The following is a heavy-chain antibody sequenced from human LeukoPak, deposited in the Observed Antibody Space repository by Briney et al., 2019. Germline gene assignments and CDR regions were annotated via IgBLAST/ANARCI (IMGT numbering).Heavy chain of an antibody. Sequence: GVSLRLSCAASGFTFRSYNMNWVRQAPGKGLEWLSSISSSSSYIYYADSVKGRFTISRDNAKNSLYPQMNSLRGEDTAVYYCASLIVGAIDYWGQGTLVTVSS. D-gene: IGHD1-26*01. CDR3: ASLIVGAIDY. J-gene: IGHJ4*02. CDR1: GFTFRSYN. V-gene: IGHV3-21*01. CDR2: ISSSSSYI.